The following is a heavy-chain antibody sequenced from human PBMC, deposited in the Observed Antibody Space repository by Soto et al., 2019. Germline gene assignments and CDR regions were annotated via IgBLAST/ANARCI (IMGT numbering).Heavy chain of an antibody. V-gene: IGHV3-33*01. CDR3: ARDGLNYYDSSGYYYTSGFFDY. Sequence: PGGSLRLSCAASGFTFSSYGMHWVRQAPGKGLEWVAVIWYDGSNKYYADSVKGRFTISRDNSKNTLYLQMNSLRAEDTAVYYCARDGLNYYDSSGYYYTSGFFDYWGQGTLVTVSS. D-gene: IGHD3-22*01. J-gene: IGHJ4*02. CDR1: GFTFSSYG. CDR2: IWYDGSNK.